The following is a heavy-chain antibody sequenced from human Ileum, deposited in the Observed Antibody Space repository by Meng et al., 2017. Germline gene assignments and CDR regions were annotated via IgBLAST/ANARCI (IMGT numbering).Heavy chain of an antibody. D-gene: IGHD2-15*01. Sequence: QGQLVQSGARVKKPGASVKVSCKASGYTFTSYYMHWVRQAPGQGLEWMGIINPSGGSTSYAQKFQGRVTMTRDTSTSTVYMELSSLRSEDTAVYYCARDRYCSGGSCYSFFDYWGQGTLVTVSS. J-gene: IGHJ4*02. CDR2: INPSGGST. V-gene: IGHV1-46*01. CDR3: ARDRYCSGGSCYSFFDY. CDR1: GYTFTSYY.